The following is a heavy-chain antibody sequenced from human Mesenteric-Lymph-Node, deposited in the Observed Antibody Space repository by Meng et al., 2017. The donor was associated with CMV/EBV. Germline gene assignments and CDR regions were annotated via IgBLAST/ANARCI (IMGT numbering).Heavy chain of an antibody. CDR3: ASDRIVGITTDSFDI. CDR1: GITFSSYT. D-gene: IGHD1-26*01. CDR2: IMPIFGTT. Sequence: GITFSSYTFNWVRQAPGQGLEWMGGIMPIFGTTTNYAQKFQGRLTITTDESTNTAYMELSSLRSGDTAIYYCASDRIVGITTDSFDIWGQGTMVTVSS. J-gene: IGHJ3*02. V-gene: IGHV1-69*05.